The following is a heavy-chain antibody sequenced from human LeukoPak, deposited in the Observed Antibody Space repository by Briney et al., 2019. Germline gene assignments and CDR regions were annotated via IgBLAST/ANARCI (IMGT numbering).Heavy chain of an antibody. V-gene: IGHV3-23*01. Sequence: GGSLRLSCAASGSTFSSYAMSWVRQAPGKGLEWVSTISGSGSNSYYADSVKGRFSISRDNSKNTVYLQMNSLRAEDTAVYYCAKDLGYLASSGYYSPFDYWGQGTLVTVSS. CDR3: AKDLGYLASSGYYSPFDY. D-gene: IGHD3-22*01. J-gene: IGHJ4*02. CDR2: ISGSGSNS. CDR1: GSTFSSYA.